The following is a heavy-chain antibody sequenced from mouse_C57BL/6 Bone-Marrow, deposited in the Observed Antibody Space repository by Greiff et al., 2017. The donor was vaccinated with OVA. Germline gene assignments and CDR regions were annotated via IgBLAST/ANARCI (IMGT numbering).Heavy chain of an antibody. CDR1: GYTFTSYG. CDR3: ALLRRDYYAMDY. V-gene: IGHV1-81*01. J-gene: IGHJ4*01. CDR2: IYPRSGNT. Sequence: QVQLQQSGAELARPGASVKLSCKASGYTFTSYGISWVKQRTGQGLEWIGEIYPRSGNTSYNEKFKGKATLTADKSSSTAYMELRSLTSEDSAVYVCALLRRDYYAMDYWGQGTSVTVSS. D-gene: IGHD1-2*01.